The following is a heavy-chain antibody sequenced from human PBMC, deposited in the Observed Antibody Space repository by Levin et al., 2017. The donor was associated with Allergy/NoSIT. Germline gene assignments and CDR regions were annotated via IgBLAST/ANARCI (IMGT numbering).Heavy chain of an antibody. CDR1: GYSFSSYG. CDR2: IGAYNGNT. Sequence: VASVKVSCKVSGYSFSSYGISWVRQAPGQGLEWMGWIGAYNGNTKYEQKFEDRVTMTIDTSTSTAYMELRSLRSDDTAVYYCAREDGRDYEPVGVFDIWGQGTTVTVSS. CDR3: AREDGRDYEPVGVFDI. D-gene: IGHD4-17*01. J-gene: IGHJ3*02. V-gene: IGHV1-18*01.